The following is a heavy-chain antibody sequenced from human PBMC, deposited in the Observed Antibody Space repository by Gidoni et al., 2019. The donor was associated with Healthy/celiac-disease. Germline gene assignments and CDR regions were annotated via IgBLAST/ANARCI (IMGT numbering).Heavy chain of an antibody. J-gene: IGHJ4*02. CDR2: ISSSSSTI. CDR3: ARDRTRTYYYGSGSSGDFDY. V-gene: IGHV3-48*02. D-gene: IGHD3-10*01. CDR1: GFTFSSYS. Sequence: EVQLVESGGGLVQPGGSLRLSCAASGFTFSSYSMNWVRQAPGKGLEWVSYISSSSSTIYYADSVKGRFTISRDNAKNSLYLQMNSLRDEDTAVYYCARDRTRTYYYGSGSSGDFDYWGQGTLVTVSS.